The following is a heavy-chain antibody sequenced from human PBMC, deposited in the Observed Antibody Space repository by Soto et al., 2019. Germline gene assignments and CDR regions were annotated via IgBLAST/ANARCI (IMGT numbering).Heavy chain of an antibody. V-gene: IGHV3-30*18. CDR2: ISYDGSNK. Sequence: QVQLVESGGGVVQPGRSLRLSCAASGFTFSSYGMHWVRQAPGKGLEWVAVISYDGSNKYYADSVKGRFTISRDNSKNTLYLQMNSLRAEDTAVYYCAKTPGDDGYWGQGTPVTVSS. CDR3: AKTPGDDGY. J-gene: IGHJ4*02. D-gene: IGHD1-26*01. CDR1: GFTFSSYG.